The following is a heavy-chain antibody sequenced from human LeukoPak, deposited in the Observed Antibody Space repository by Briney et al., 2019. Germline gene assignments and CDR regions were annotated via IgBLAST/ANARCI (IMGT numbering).Heavy chain of an antibody. D-gene: IGHD3-10*01. V-gene: IGHV3-23*01. CDR1: GFTFSSYA. CDR2: ISGGGSFT. J-gene: IGHJ4*02. CDR3: AKLLYSGSYYKYDY. Sequence: PGGSLRLSCAASGFTFSSYAMSWVRQAPVKGLEWVSTISGGGSFTYYADSVKGRFTISRDNSMKTLYLQMNSLRAEDTAVYYCAKLLYSGSYYKYDYWGQEILVTVSS.